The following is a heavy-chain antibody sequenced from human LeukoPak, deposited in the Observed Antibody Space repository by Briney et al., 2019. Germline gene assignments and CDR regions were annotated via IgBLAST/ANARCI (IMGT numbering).Heavy chain of an antibody. D-gene: IGHD4-17*01. CDR1: GYRFTSYW. Sequence: GESLQISCKGSGYRFTSYWIGWVRQLPGKGLEWMAIIYPGDSDTRYSPSFQGQVTISADKLISTAYLQWSSLKASDTAMYYCARTTDYYYGMDVWGQGTTVTVSS. V-gene: IGHV5-51*01. CDR3: ARTTDYYYGMDV. J-gene: IGHJ6*02. CDR2: IYPGDSDT.